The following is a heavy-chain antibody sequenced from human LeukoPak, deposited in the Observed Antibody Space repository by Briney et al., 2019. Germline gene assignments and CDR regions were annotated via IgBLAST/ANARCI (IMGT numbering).Heavy chain of an antibody. CDR2: ISSSSSYI. CDR1: GFTFSSYS. CDR3: ARDSAYGSGSYSHN. D-gene: IGHD3-10*01. J-gene: IGHJ4*02. Sequence: GGSLRLSCAASGFTFSSYSMNWVRQAPGKGLEWVSSISSSSSYIYYADSVKGRFTISRDNAKNSLYLQMNSLRAEDTAAYYCARDSAYGSGSYSHNWGQGTLVTVSS. V-gene: IGHV3-21*01.